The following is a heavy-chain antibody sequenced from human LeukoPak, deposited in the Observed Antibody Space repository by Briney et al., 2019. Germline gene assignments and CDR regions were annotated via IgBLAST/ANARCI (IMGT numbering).Heavy chain of an antibody. CDR1: GYSFTSYW. CDR2: IYPGDSDT. J-gene: IGHJ5*02. V-gene: IGHV5-51*01. D-gene: IGHD3-9*01. Sequence: GESLKISCKGSGYSFTSYWIGWVRQMPGKGLEWMGNIYPGDSDTRYSPSFQGQVTISADKSISTAYLQWSSLKASDTAMYYCARHVNYDILTGYYDGGWFDPWGQGTLVTVSS. CDR3: ARHVNYDILTGYYDGGWFDP.